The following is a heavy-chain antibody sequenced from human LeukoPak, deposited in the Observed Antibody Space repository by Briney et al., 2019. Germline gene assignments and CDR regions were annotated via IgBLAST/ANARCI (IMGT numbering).Heavy chain of an antibody. CDR1: GYTFTSYY. D-gene: IGHD1-26*01. CDR2: INPSGGST. Sequence: ASVKVSCKASGYTFTSYYMHWVRQAPGQGLEWMGIINPSGGSTSYAQKFQGRVTMTRDTSTSTVYMELSSLRSDDTAVYYCARTGGSYWVFDYWGQGTLVTVSS. V-gene: IGHV1-46*01. CDR3: ARTGGSYWVFDY. J-gene: IGHJ4*02.